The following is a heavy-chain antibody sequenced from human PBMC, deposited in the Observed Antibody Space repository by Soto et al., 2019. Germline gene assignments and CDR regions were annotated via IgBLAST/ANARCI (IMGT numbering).Heavy chain of an antibody. CDR2: IIPIFGTA. J-gene: IGHJ6*01. CDR1: GCTFISYA. D-gene: IGHD2-2*01. CDR3: ARDARYCISTSCYAVSDYYGMDV. V-gene: IGHV1-69*12. Sequence: QVQLVQSGAEVKKPGSSVKVSCKASGCTFISYAISWVRQAPGQGLEWMGGIIPIFGTANYAQKFQGRVTITADESTSTAYMELSSLRSEDTAVYGCARDARYCISTSCYAVSDYYGMDVW.